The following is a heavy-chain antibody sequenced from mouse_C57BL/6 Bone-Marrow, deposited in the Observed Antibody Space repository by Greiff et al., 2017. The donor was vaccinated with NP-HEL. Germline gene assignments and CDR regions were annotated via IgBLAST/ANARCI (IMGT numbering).Heavy chain of an antibody. CDR1: GYTFTSYW. J-gene: IGHJ3*01. V-gene: IGHV1-69*01. Sequence: QVQLKESGAELVMPGASVKLSCKASGYTFTSYWMHWVKQRPGQGLEWIGEIDPSDSYTNYNQKFKGKSTLTVDKSSSTAYMQLSSLTSEDSAVYYCARGAQASYWGQGTLVTVSA. CDR3: ARGAQASY. CDR2: IDPSDSYT. D-gene: IGHD3-2*02.